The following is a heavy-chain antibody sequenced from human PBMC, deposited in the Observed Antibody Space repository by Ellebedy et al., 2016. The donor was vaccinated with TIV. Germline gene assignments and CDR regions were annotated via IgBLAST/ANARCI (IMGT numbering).Heavy chain of an antibody. CDR2: ISGSGGST. J-gene: IGHJ4*02. CDR3: AKCVGMDRPDY. D-gene: IGHD1-26*01. Sequence: GESLKISCAASGFTFSSYAMSWVRQAPGKGLEWVSAISGSGGSTYYADSVKGRFTISRDNSKNTLYLQMNSLRAEDTAVYYCAKCVGMDRPDYWGQGTLVTVSS. V-gene: IGHV3-23*01. CDR1: GFTFSSYA.